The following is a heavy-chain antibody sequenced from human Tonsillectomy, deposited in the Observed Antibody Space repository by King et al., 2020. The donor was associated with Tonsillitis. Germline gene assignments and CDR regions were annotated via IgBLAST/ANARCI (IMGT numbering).Heavy chain of an antibody. J-gene: IGHJ6*03. CDR3: ATTRNYYYYYMDV. Sequence: VQLVESGGGLVKPGGSLRLSCAASGFTFSSYSMNWVRQAPGPGLEWGSSISNSSSYINYADSVTGRFTTPRDNANNSLYLQLNSLRAEDTAVYYCATTRNYYYYYMDVWGKGTSVTVSS. V-gene: IGHV3-21*01. CDR1: GFTFSSYS. CDR2: ISNSSSYI.